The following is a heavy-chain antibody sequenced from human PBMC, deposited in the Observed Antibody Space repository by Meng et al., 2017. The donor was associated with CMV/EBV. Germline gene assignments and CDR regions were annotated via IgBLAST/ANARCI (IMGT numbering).Heavy chain of an antibody. J-gene: IGHJ2*01. CDR2: IYYSGST. Sequence: SETLSLTCTVSGGSISISSYYWGWIRQPPGKGLEWIGSIYYSGSTYYNPSLKSRVTISVNTSKNQFSLKLSSVTAADTAVYYCARIIVTVYDFWSNQREYFDLWGRGTLVTVSS. D-gene: IGHD3-3*01. V-gene: IGHV4-39*01. CDR1: GGSISISSYY. CDR3: ARIIVTVYDFWSNQREYFDL.